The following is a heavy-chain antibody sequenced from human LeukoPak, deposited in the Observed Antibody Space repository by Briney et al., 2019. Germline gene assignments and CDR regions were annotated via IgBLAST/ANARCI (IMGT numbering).Heavy chain of an antibody. CDR3: ATTLWDPEADAFDI. CDR2: IKSKSDGGTT. Sequence: PGESLRLSCATSGFTFSSRGMHWVRQAPGKGLEWVGRIKSKSDGGTTDYAAPVKGRFSISRDDSKNTVYLQMNSLKTEDTAVFYCATTLWDPEADAFDIWGQGTKVTVSS. CDR1: GFTFSSRG. V-gene: IGHV3-15*07. J-gene: IGHJ3*02. D-gene: IGHD1-14*01.